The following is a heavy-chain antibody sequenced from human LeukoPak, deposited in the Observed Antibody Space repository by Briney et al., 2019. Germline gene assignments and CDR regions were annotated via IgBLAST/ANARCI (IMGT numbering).Heavy chain of an antibody. CDR3: ARDGLGYYDSSGSDY. CDR2: MSFDGTHI. CDR1: GFTVSSNY. V-gene: IGHV3-30-3*01. D-gene: IGHD3-22*01. Sequence: GGSLRLSCAASGFTVSSNYMSWVRQAPGKGLEWVAVMSFDGTHIYYADSVKGRFTISRDNSKNTLYLQMNSLRAEDTAVYYCARDGLGYYDSSGSDYWGQGTLVTVSS. J-gene: IGHJ4*02.